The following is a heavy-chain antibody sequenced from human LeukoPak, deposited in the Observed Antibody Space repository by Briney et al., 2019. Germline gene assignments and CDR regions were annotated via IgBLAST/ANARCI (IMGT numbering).Heavy chain of an antibody. J-gene: IGHJ5*02. CDR3: ARGTEGVTPNWFDP. CDR2: INHSGST. Sequence: PGGSLRLSCAVYGGSFSGYYWSWIRQPPGKGLEWIGEINHSGSTNYNPSLKSRVTISVDTSKNQFSLKLSSVTAADTAVYYCARGTEGVTPNWFDPWGQGTLVTVSS. D-gene: IGHD4-23*01. V-gene: IGHV4-34*01. CDR1: GGSFSGYY.